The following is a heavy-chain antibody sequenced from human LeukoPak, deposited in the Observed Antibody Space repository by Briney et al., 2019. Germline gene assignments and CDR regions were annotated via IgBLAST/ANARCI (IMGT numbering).Heavy chain of an antibody. D-gene: IGHD3-10*01. CDR2: ISAYNGNT. V-gene: IGHV1-18*01. CDR1: GYTFTSYG. J-gene: IGHJ4*02. CDR3: ARKYCYGSGSYFDY. Sequence: ASVKVSFKASGYTFTSYGISWVRQPPGQGLEWMGWISAYNGNTNYAQKLKGRVTMTTDTSTSTAYMELRSLRYDDTAVYYCARKYCYGSGSYFDYWGQGTLVTVSS.